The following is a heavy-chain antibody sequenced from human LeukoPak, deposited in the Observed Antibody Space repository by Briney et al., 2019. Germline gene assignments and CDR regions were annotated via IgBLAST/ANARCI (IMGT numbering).Heavy chain of an antibody. CDR3: ARAGGGFWSGYYYMDV. CDR1: GGSISNSSYY. CDR2: MYYSGST. V-gene: IGHV4-39*07. J-gene: IGHJ6*03. Sequence: SETLSLTCTVSGGSISNSSYYWGWIRQPPGKGLEWIGSMYYSGSTYYNPSLKSRATISVDTSKNQFSLKLSSVTAADTAVYYCARAGGGFWSGYYYMDVWGKGTTVTVSS. D-gene: IGHD3-3*01.